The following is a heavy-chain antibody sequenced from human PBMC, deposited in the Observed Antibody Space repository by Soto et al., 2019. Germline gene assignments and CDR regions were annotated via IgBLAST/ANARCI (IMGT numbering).Heavy chain of an antibody. CDR2: INHSGST. CDR3: ARGPWGYCGSTSCYPRHFQH. J-gene: IGHJ1*01. V-gene: IGHV4-34*01. D-gene: IGHD2-2*01. CDR1: GGSFSGYY. Sequence: SETLSLTCAVYGGSFSGYYWSWIRQPPGKGLEWIGEINHSGSTNYNPSLKSRVTISVDTSKNQFSLKLSSVTAADTAVYYCARGPWGYCGSTSCYPRHFQHWGQGTLVTVSS.